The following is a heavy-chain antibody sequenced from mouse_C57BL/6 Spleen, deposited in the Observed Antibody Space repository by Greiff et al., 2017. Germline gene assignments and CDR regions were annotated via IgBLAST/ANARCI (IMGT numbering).Heavy chain of an antibody. D-gene: IGHD4-1*01. CDR3: ARGREGNDETGYDY. V-gene: IGHV1-52*01. Sequence: QVQLQQPGAELVRPGSSVKLSCKASGYTFTSYWMHWVKQRPIQGLEWIGNIDPSDSETHYNQKFKDKATLTVDKSSSTAYMQLSSLTSEDSAVYCGARGREGNDETGYDYWGQGTTLTVS. CDR2: IDPSDSET. J-gene: IGHJ2*01. CDR1: GYTFTSYW.